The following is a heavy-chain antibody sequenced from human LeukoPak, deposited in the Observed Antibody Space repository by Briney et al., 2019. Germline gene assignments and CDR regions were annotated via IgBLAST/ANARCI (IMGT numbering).Heavy chain of an antibody. Sequence: PSETLSLTXTVSGGSIIDTNYFWGWLRQPPGKGLEWIGSIYYRGNTYYSPSLKSRVTLFVDTSKNHFSLKLSSVTAADTAIYYCARRKVAAEIDYWGQGTLVTVSS. V-gene: IGHV4-39*02. CDR1: GGSIIDTNYF. J-gene: IGHJ4*02. D-gene: IGHD6-13*01. CDR2: IYYRGNT. CDR3: ARRKVAAEIDY.